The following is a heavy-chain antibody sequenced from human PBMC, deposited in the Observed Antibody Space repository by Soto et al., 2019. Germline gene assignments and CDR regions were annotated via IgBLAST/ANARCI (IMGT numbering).Heavy chain of an antibody. V-gene: IGHV1-69*02. CDR2: IIPILGIA. CDR1: GGTFSSYT. D-gene: IGHD6-19*01. J-gene: IGHJ4*02. CDR3: ARTGSSGWYYFDY. Sequence: SVKVSCKASGGTFSSYTISWVRQAPGQGLEWMGRIIPILGIANYAQKFQGRVTITADKSTSTAYMELSSLRSEDTAVYYCARTGSSGWYYFDYWGQGTLVTVSS.